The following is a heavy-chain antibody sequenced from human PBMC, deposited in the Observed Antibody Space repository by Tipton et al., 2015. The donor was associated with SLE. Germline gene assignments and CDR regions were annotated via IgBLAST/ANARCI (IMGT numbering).Heavy chain of an antibody. Sequence: TLSLTCTVSGGPISSYYWSWIRQPPGNGLEWFGYIYYSGSTNYNPSLKSRVTISVDTSKNQFSLKLSSVTAADTAVYYCAREYYDFWSGTSGAFDIWGQGIMGTVAS. V-gene: IGHV4-59*01. J-gene: IGHJ3*02. CDR2: IYYSGST. CDR1: GGPISSYY. CDR3: AREYYDFWSGTSGAFDI. D-gene: IGHD3-3*01.